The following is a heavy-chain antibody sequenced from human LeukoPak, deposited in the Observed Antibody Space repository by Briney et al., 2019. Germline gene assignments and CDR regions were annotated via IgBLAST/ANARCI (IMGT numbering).Heavy chain of an antibody. V-gene: IGHV4-34*01. CDR3: ARGRRDGYNFWSWDY. CDR1: GGSFSGYY. J-gene: IGHJ4*02. CDR2: INHSGST. D-gene: IGHD5-24*01. Sequence: SETLSLTCAVYGGSFSGYYWSWIRQPPGKGLEWIGEINHSGSTNYNPSLKSRVTISVDTSKNQFSLKLSSVTAADTAVYYCARGRRDGYNFWSWDYWGQGTLVTVSS.